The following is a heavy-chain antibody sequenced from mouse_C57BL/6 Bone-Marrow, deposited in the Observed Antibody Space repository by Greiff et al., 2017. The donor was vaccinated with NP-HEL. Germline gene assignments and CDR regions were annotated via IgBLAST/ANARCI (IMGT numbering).Heavy chain of an antibody. V-gene: IGHV1-26*01. D-gene: IGHD2-1*01. CDR1: GYTFTDYY. Sequence: EVKLQQSGPELVKPGASVKISCKASGYTFTDYYMNWVKQSHGKSLEWIGDINPNNGGTSYNQKFKGKATLTVDKSSSTAYMELRSLTSEDSAVYYCARWGPIYYGNSRYAMDYWGQGTSVTVSS. CDR2: INPNNGGT. J-gene: IGHJ4*01. CDR3: ARWGPIYYGNSRYAMDY.